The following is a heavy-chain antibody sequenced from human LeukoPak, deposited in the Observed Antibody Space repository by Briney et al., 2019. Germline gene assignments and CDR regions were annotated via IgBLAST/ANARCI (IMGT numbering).Heavy chain of an antibody. CDR3: ARGLGPAAGWEDYYNYMDV. D-gene: IGHD6-13*01. V-gene: IGHV1-8*03. J-gene: IGHJ6*03. Sequence: ASVKVSCKPSGYTFSSYDISCVPQATGQGLEWMGWMNPNSGNTGYAQKFQGRVTITRNTSISTAHMELSSLKSEDTSVYNAARGLGPAAGWEDYYNYMDVWGKGTTVTVSS. CDR2: MNPNSGNT. CDR1: GYTFSSYD.